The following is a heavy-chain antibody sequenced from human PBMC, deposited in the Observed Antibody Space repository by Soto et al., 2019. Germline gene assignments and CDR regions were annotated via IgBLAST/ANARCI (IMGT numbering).Heavy chain of an antibody. CDR2: INHSGST. V-gene: IGHV4-34*01. CDR3: ARGRHILTGYYRDLNYGMDV. D-gene: IGHD3-9*01. Sequence: SETLSLTCAVYGWSFSGYYWRWIRQPPGKGLEWIGEINHSGSTNYNPSLKSRVTISVDTSKNQFSLKLSSVTAADTAVYYCARGRHILTGYYRDLNYGMDVWGQGTTVT. CDR1: GWSFSGYY. J-gene: IGHJ6*02.